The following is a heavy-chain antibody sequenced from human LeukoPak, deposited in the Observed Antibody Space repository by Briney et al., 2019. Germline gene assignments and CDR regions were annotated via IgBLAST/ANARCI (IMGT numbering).Heavy chain of an antibody. CDR2: IYHSEST. V-gene: IGHV4-38-2*02. J-gene: IGHJ4*02. CDR1: GYSISSGYY. D-gene: IGHD6-19*01. Sequence: SETLSLTCTVSGYSISSGYYWGWIRQPPGKGLEWIGSIYHSESTYYNPSLKSRVTISVDTSKNQFSLKLSSVTAADTAVYYCARRIAVAGTSFDYWGQGTLVTVSS. CDR3: ARRIAVAGTSFDY.